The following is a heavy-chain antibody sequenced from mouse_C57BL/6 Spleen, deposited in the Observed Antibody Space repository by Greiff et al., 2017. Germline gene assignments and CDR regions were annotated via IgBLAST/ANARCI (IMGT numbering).Heavy chain of an antibody. CDR1: GFTFSSYA. V-gene: IGHV5-4*01. CDR2: ISDGGSYT. D-gene: IGHD1-2*01. Sequence: EVKLEESGGGLVKPGGSLKLSCAASGFTFSSYAMSWVRQTPEKRLEWVATISDGGSYTYYPDNVKGRFTISRDNAKNNLYLQMSHLKSEDTAMYYCARDRDYLPRPYAMDYWGQGTSVTVSS. J-gene: IGHJ4*01. CDR3: ARDRDYLPRPYAMDY.